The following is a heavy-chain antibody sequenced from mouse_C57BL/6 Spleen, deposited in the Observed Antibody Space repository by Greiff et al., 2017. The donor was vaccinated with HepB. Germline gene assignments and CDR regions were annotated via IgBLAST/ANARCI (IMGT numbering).Heavy chain of an antibody. CDR1: GYAFSSSW. CDR3: ARRDYTDY. CDR2: IYPGDGDT. J-gene: IGHJ2*01. Sequence: QVHVKQSGPELVKPGASVKISCKASGYAFSSSWMNWVKQRPGKGLEWIGRIYPGDGDTNYNGKFKGKATLTADKSSSTAYMQLSSLTSEDSAVYFCARRDYTDYWGQGTTLTVSS. V-gene: IGHV1-82*01. D-gene: IGHD2-13*01.